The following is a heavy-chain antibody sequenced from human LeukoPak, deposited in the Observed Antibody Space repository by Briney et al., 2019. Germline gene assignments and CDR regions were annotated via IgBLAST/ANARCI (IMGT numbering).Heavy chain of an antibody. V-gene: IGHV1-18*01. CDR2: INTHNGDA. D-gene: IGHD5-12*01. Sequence: ASVRVSCKASGYSFSSYGINWVRQAPGQGLEWMGWINTHNGDAKYAVKILDRVTMTTDRSTSTVYMELRSLKSDDTAVYYCARGSEWLRLPENDYWGQGTLVTVSS. CDR1: GYSFSSYG. J-gene: IGHJ4*02. CDR3: ARGSEWLRLPENDY.